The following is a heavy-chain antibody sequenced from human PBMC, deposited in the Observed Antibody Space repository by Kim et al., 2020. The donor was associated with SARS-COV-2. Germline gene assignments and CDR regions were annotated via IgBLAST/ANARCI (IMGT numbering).Heavy chain of an antibody. Sequence: CYVHAVQGRFPTSRHNSKTTLYLQMNSLGAEDTAVYYCARDAASYGMDVWGQGTTVTVSS. J-gene: IGHJ6*02. CDR3: ARDAASYGMDV. V-gene: IGHV3-53*04.